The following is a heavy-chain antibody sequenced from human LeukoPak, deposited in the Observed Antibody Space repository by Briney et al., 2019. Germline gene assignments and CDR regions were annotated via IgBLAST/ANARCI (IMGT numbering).Heavy chain of an antibody. CDR2: ISYDASNK. CDR3: ARDRDAFDI. CDR1: GFTFSSYA. V-gene: IGHV3-30*04. Sequence: GGSLGLSCAPSGFTFSSYAMHWVRQAPGKWLEWVAVISYDASNKYYADSVKGRFTISRDNSKNTLYLQMNSLRAEDTAVYYCARDRDAFDIWGQGTMVTVSS. J-gene: IGHJ3*02.